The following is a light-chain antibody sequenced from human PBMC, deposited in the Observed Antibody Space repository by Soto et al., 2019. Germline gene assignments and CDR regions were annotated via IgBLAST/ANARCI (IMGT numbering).Light chain of an antibody. CDR3: QQRSNWPLN. CDR2: DAS. J-gene: IGKJ4*01. CDR1: QSVSTY. V-gene: IGKV3-11*01. Sequence: EIVLTQSPATLSLSPGERATISCRASQSVSTYLAWYQQKPGQAPRLLIYDASNRATGIPARFSGSGSGTDFTLTISSLEPEDFAVYYCQQRSNWPLNFGGGTKVDIK.